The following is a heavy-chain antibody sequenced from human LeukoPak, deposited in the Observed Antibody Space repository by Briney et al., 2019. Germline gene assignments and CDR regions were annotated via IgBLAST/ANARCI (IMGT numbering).Heavy chain of an antibody. CDR3: AKVGHSGSGSYGD. V-gene: IGHV3-23*01. CDR2: ISGSDGST. D-gene: IGHD3-10*01. Sequence: GGSLRLSCAASGFTFSNFAMSWVRQAPGKGLEWVSAISGSDGSTYYADSVKGRFTISRDNSKNTLYLQMNSLRAEDTAVYYCAKVGHSGSGSYGDWGQGALVTVSS. CDR1: GFTFSNFA. J-gene: IGHJ4*02.